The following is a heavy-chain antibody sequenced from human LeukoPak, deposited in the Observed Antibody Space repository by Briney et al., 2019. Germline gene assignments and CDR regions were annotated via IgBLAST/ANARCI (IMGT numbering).Heavy chain of an antibody. Sequence: GESLKISCKGSGYRFANYWVGWVRQMSGKGLEWMGIIYPDDSDTRYSPSFQGQVTISADKSISTAYLQWSSLRASDTAMYYCAIGGDSTTSCYRCFNYWGQGTLVTVSS. CDR2: IYPDDSDT. D-gene: IGHD2-2*02. CDR3: AIGGDSTTSCYRCFNY. V-gene: IGHV5-51*01. J-gene: IGHJ4*02. CDR1: GYRFANYW.